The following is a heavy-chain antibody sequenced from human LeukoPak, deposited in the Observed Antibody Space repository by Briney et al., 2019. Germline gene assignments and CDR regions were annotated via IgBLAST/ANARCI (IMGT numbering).Heavy chain of an antibody. J-gene: IGHJ4*02. CDR3: VRGASGGHYVIDY. CDR1: GFTYGNYL. Sequence: GGSLRLSCAASGFTYGNYLMHWVRQAPGKGLVWVSRISSDGRSTNYADFVKGRFTVSRDNAMNTVYLQMNSLRTEDTAVYYCVRGASGGHYVIDYWGQGTQVTVSS. D-gene: IGHD1-26*01. CDR2: ISSDGRST. V-gene: IGHV3-74*01.